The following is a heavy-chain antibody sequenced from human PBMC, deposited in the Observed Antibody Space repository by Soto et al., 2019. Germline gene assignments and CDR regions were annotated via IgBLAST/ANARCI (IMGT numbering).Heavy chain of an antibody. V-gene: IGHV3-30-3*01. CDR1: GFTFSNYA. CDR3: ARASGQPLQIRGRYFHS. CDR2: ISSDGTNE. J-gene: IGHJ4*02. D-gene: IGHD2-2*01. Sequence: RALRVSCADSGFTFSNYAIHWVRQAPGKGLEWMAVISSDGTNEYYADSVKGRFTISRHSSKNTLYLQMDRLTTEDTAVYYCARASGQPLQIRGRYFHSWRQGTLVLVSP.